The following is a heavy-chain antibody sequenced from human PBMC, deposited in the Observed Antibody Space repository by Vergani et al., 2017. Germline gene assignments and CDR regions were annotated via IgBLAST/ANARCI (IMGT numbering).Heavy chain of an antibody. Sequence: QVQLVQSGSELKKPGASMKVSCKASGYTFTTFAMNWVRQAPGQGLEWMGWINTNTGNPTYAQGFTGRFVFSLDTSVTTAYLQISSLKAEDTAVYYCARATXSIVRGLTYYFDYWGQGTLVTVSS. V-gene: IGHV7-4-1*02. CDR3: ARATXSIVRGLTYYFDY. CDR1: GYTFTTFA. J-gene: IGHJ4*02. D-gene: IGHD3-10*01. CDR2: INTNTGNP.